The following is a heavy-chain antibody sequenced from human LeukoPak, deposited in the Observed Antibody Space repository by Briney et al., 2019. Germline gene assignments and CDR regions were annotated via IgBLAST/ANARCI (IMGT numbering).Heavy chain of an antibody. CDR2: IKSKTDGGTT. CDR1: GFTFSNAW. Sequence: GGSLRLSCAASGFTFSNAWMTCVRQAPGKGLEWVGRIKSKTDGGTTDCAAPVKGRFTISRDDSKNTLYLQMNSLKTEDTAVYYCTTGVYKWIDLGSWGQGTLVTVSS. J-gene: IGHJ4*02. V-gene: IGHV3-15*01. D-gene: IGHD1-1*01. CDR3: TTGVYKWIDLGS.